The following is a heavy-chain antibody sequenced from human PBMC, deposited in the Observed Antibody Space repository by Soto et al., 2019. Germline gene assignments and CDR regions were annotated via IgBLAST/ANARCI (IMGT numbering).Heavy chain of an antibody. CDR2: INPNSGGT. J-gene: IGHJ5*02. CDR1: GYTFTGYY. D-gene: IGHD6-19*01. Sequence: ASVKVSCKASGYTFTGYYMHWVRQAPGQGLEWMGWINPNSGGTNYAQKFQGWVTMTRDTSISTAYMELSRLRSDDTAVYYCARALNIAVAGPYNWFDPWGQGXLVTVYS. V-gene: IGHV1-2*04. CDR3: ARALNIAVAGPYNWFDP.